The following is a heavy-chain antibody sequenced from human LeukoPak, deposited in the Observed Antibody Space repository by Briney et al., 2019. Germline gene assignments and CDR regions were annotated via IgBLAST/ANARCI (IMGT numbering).Heavy chain of an antibody. Sequence: AGGSLRLSCAASGFTFSSYWMHWVRQAPVKGLVWVSRINSDGVNTAYADSVKGRFTISRDNAKNTLYVQMNSLRVEDTAVYYCARGYGDWFDPWGQGTLVTVSS. V-gene: IGHV3-74*01. CDR3: ARGYGDWFDP. D-gene: IGHD4-17*01. CDR1: GFTFSSYW. CDR2: INSDGVNT. J-gene: IGHJ5*02.